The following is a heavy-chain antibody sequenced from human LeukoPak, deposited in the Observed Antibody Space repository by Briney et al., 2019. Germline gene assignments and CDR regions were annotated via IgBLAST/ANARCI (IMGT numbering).Heavy chain of an antibody. D-gene: IGHD1-26*01. CDR1: GGSISSSSYY. V-gene: IGHV4-39*07. CDR3: ARHAKNVGAVDY. J-gene: IGHJ4*02. Sequence: PSETLSLTCTVSGGSISSSSYYWGWIRQPPGKGLEWIGSICYSGSTYYNPSLKSRVTISVDTSKNQFSLKLSSVTAADTAVYYCARHAKNVGAVDYWGQGTLVTVSS. CDR2: ICYSGST.